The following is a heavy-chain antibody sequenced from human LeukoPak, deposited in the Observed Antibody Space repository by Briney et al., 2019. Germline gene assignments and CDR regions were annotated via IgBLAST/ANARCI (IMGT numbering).Heavy chain of an antibody. V-gene: IGHV3-23*01. CDR2: ISGSAGST. Sequence: GGSLRLSCAASGFTFSSYAMSWVRQAPGKGLEWVSAISGSAGSTYNADSVKGRFTISRDNSKNTLYLQMNSLRAEDTAVYYCAKSRGSGYYYAPFDYWGQGTLVTVSS. J-gene: IGHJ4*02. CDR3: AKSRGSGYYYAPFDY. D-gene: IGHD3-22*01. CDR1: GFTFSSYA.